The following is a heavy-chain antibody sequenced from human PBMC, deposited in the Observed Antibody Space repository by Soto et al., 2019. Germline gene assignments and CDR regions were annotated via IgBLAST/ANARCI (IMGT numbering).Heavy chain of an antibody. J-gene: IGHJ4*02. D-gene: IGHD2-15*01. CDR2: IIPIFGTA. V-gene: IGHV1-69*01. CDR3: AREGEGYCSGGSCYYFDY. CDR1: GSTYSSYA. Sequence: QVQLVQSGAEVKKPGSSVKVSCKASGSTYSSYAISWVRQAPGQGLEWMGGIIPIFGTANYAQKFQGRVTITADESTSTAYMELSSLRSEDTAVYYCAREGEGYCSGGSCYYFDYWGQGTLVTVSS.